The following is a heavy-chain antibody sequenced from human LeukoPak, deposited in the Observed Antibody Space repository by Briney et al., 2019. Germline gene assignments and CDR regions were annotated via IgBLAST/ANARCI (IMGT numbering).Heavy chain of an antibody. CDR1: GYTFTSYD. Sequence: ASVKVSCKASGYTFTSYDINWVRQATGRGLEWMGWMNPNSGNTGYAQKFQGRVTMTRNTSISTAYMELSSLRSEDTAVYYCAGPRVPAAISYNWFDPWGQGTLVTVSS. J-gene: IGHJ5*02. CDR2: MNPNSGNT. D-gene: IGHD2-2*02. CDR3: AGPRVPAAISYNWFDP. V-gene: IGHV1-8*01.